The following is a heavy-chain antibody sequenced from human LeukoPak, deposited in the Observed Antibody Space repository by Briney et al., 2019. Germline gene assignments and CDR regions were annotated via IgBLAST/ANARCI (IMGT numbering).Heavy chain of an antibody. J-gene: IGHJ4*02. D-gene: IGHD4-23*01. V-gene: IGHV1-69*06. CDR1: GGTFSSYA. Sequence: GASVKVSCKASGGTFSSYAISWVRQAPGQGLEWMGGIIPIFGTANYAQKFQGRVTITADKSTSTAYMELSSLRSEDTAVYYCARADDYGGLRGHYFDYWGQGTLVTVSS. CDR3: ARADDYGGLRGHYFDY. CDR2: IIPIFGTA.